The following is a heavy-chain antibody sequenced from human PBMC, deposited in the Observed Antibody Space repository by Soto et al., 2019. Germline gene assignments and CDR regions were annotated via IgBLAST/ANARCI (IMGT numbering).Heavy chain of an antibody. Sequence: EVQLLESGGGLVQPGGSLRLSCAASGFTFSNSVMTWVRQAPGKGLDWVSSITASGDVEAYADSVRARFSISRDNSKNTMSLQMSSLRVDDTAVYYCAKGSSREGYTWGQGTLLTVSS. CDR2: ITASGDVE. J-gene: IGHJ5*02. V-gene: IGHV3-23*01. CDR3: AKGSSREGYT. D-gene: IGHD5-12*01. CDR1: GFTFSNSV.